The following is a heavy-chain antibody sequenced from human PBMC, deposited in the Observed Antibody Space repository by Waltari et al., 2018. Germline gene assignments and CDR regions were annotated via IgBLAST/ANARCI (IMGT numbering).Heavy chain of an antibody. V-gene: IGHV1-69*05. J-gene: IGHJ6*02. CDR2: IIPIFGTA. CDR1: GGTFSSYA. CDR3: ARGEYSGYDPNGYYGMDV. Sequence: QVQLVQSGAEVKKPGSSVKVSCQASGGTFSSYAISWVRQAPGQGLEWMGGIIPIFGTANYAQKFQGRVTITTDESTSTAYMELSSLRSEDTAVYYCARGEYSGYDPNGYYGMDVWGQGTTVTVSS. D-gene: IGHD5-12*01.